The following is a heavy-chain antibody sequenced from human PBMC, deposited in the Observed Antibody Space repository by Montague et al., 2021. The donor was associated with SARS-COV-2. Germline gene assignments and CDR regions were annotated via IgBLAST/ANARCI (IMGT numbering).Heavy chain of an antibody. CDR3: ARGRDERGYSFGYYYFDL. CDR2: MHYRGST. D-gene: IGHD5-18*01. CDR1: GGSVSPYY. V-gene: IGHV4-59*02. Sequence: SETLSLTCTISGGSVSPYYWRWIRQPPGKGLEWIGYMHYRGSTNYNPSLESRVTMSLDTSENQFSLKLTSVTAAETAVYFCARGRDERGYSFGYYYFDLWGQGTLVTVSS. J-gene: IGHJ4*02.